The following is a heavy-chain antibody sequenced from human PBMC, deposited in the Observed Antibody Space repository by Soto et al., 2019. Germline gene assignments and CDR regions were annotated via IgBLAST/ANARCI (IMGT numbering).Heavy chain of an antibody. CDR1: GASVSTNSAV. Sequence: PSQTLSLTCVISGASVSTNSAVWNWIRQSPSRGLEWLGRTYYRSRWYHDYTVSVRSRITVNADTSKNQFSLHLNSLPPDNTVVSLYAGARSHQWYYMGVWEKGTRVTACS. D-gene: IGHD6-19*01. CDR2: TYYRSRWYH. V-gene: IGHV6-1*01. CDR3: AGARSHQWYYMGV. J-gene: IGHJ6*03.